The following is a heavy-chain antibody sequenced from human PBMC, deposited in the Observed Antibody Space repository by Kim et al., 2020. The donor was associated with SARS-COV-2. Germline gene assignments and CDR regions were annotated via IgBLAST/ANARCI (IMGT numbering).Heavy chain of an antibody. Sequence: SETLSLTCTVSGGSISSSSYYWGWIRQPPGKGLEWIGSIYYSGSTYYNPSLKSRVTISVDTSKNQFSLKLSSVTAADTAVYYCLGVYDSSGYHGYYFDYWGQGTLVTVSS. CDR3: LGVYDSSGYHGYYFDY. D-gene: IGHD3-22*01. J-gene: IGHJ4*02. V-gene: IGHV4-39*01. CDR2: IYYSGST. CDR1: GGSISSSSYY.